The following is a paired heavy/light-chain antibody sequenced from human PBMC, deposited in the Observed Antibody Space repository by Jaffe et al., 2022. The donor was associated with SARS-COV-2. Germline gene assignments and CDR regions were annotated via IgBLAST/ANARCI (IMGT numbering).Light chain of an antibody. J-gene: IGKJ1*01. CDR2: GAS. CDR3: QQSYSTPWT. Sequence: QMTQSPSSLSASVGDGVTITCRASQSISSYLHWYQHQPGRAPKLLIYGASSLHSGVPSRFSGSGSGTDFTLTISSLQPEDFATYYCQQSYSTPWTFGQGTKVEIK. V-gene: IGKV1-39*01. CDR1: QSISSY.
Heavy chain of an antibody. J-gene: IGHJ3*02. CDR1: GFTFSTYS. CDR2: IRGNSSPI. Sequence: EVYLVESGGGLVQPGGSLRLSCAASGFTFSTYSMNWVRQAPGKGLEWVSYIRGNSSPIYYGDSVKGRFTISRDNAKNSLYLQMNSLRDEDTAVYYCARGPEDSSGWNWRDDAFDIWGQGTVVTVSS. D-gene: IGHD6-19*01. CDR3: ARGPEDSSGWNWRDDAFDI. V-gene: IGHV3-48*02.